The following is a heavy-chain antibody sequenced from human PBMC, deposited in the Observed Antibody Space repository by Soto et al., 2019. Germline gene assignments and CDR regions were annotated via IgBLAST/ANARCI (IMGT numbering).Heavy chain of an antibody. Sequence: GGSLRLSCIGSEYSFSSFEMNWVRQAPGKGLEWVSYMSTSGADIKYADSVKGRFTVSRDNSKNSLFLQMDSLRADDTAIYYCARTLGNWYFDLWGRSTLVTVSS. V-gene: IGHV3-48*03. CDR3: ARTLGNWYFDL. D-gene: IGHD7-27*01. J-gene: IGHJ2*01. CDR2: MSTSGADI. CDR1: EYSFSSFE.